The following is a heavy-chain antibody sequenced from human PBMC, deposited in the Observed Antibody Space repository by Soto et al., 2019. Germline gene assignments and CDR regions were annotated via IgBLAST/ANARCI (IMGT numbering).Heavy chain of an antibody. CDR2: IYYSGST. D-gene: IGHD1-26*01. CDR1: GGSISSGGYY. V-gene: IGHV4-31*03. Sequence: SETLSLTCTVSGGSISSGGYYWSWIRQHPGKGLEWIGYIYYSGSTYYNPSLKSRVTISVDTSKNQFSLKLSSVTAADTAVYYCARWSSDFSPATFDYWGQGTLVTVSS. J-gene: IGHJ4*02. CDR3: ARWSSDFSPATFDY.